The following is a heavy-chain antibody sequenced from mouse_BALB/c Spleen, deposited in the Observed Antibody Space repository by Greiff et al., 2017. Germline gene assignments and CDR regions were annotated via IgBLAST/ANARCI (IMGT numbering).Heavy chain of an antibody. V-gene: IGHV1-80*01. Sequence: VQLQESGAELVRPGSSVKISCKASGYAFSSYWMNWVKQRPGQGLEWIGQIYPGDGDTNYNGKFKGKATLTADKSSSTAYMQLSSLTSEDSAVYFCARGGGTGAWFAYWGQGTLVTVSA. CDR3: ARGGGTGAWFAY. J-gene: IGHJ3*01. D-gene: IGHD3-3*01. CDR2: IYPGDGDT. CDR1: GYAFSSYW.